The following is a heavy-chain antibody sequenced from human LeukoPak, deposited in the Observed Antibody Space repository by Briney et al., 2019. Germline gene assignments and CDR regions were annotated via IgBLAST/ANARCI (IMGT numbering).Heavy chain of an antibody. CDR1: AWSFSDYY. Sequence: SETLSLTCAVYAWSFSDYYWSRLRPPQGKGLEWIGEINHSGSTNYNPSLKSRVTISVDTSKNQFSLKLSSVTAADTAVYYCARAMRGSYSLDYWGQGTLVTVSS. CDR3: ARAMRGSYSLDY. V-gene: IGHV4-34*01. CDR2: INHSGST. D-gene: IGHD1-26*01. J-gene: IGHJ4*02.